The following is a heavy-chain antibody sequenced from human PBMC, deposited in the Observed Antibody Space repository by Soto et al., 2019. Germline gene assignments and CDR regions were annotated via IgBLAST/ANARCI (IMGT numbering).Heavy chain of an antibody. CDR3: ARYTPPGHTYYYGSGKGGGMDG. D-gene: IGHD3-10*01. CDR1: GGTFSSYA. J-gene: IGHJ6*02. CDR2: TIPIFGTA. V-gene: IGHV1-69*01. Sequence: QVQLVQSGAEVKKPGSSVKVSCKASGGTFSSYAISWVRQAPGQGLEWMGGTIPIFGTANYAQKIQGRVTISAAESTRTAYIELSSLSSEDTAVYYCARYTPPGHTYYYGSGKGGGMDGWGQGTTVTVSS.